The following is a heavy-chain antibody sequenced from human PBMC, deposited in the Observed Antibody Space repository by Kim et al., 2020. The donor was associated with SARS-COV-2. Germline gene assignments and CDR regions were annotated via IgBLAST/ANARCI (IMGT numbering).Heavy chain of an antibody. Sequence: GGSLRLSCAASGFTFSNAWMNWVRQAPGKGLEWVGRIKSKTDGGTTDYAAPVKGRFTISRDDSKNTLYLQMNSLETEDTAVYYCATAITLVRGVRLWGQGTLVTVSS. D-gene: IGHD3-10*01. J-gene: IGHJ4*02. CDR1: GFTFSNAW. V-gene: IGHV3-15*01. CDR2: IKSKTDGGTT. CDR3: ATAITLVRGVRL.